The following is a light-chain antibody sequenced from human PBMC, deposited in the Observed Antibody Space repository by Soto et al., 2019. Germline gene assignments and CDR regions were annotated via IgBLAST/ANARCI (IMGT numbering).Light chain of an antibody. Sequence: EIVLTQSPGTLSLSPGERATLSCRASQSVSGSFLAWYQQKSGRAPRLLIYGAARRATGIPDRFSGSGSGTDFTLTSYRPEPEDVAVYYCQQYGSSPRTFGQGTKLEIK. CDR2: GAA. CDR3: QQYGSSPRT. CDR1: QSVSGSF. V-gene: IGKV3-20*01. J-gene: IGKJ1*01.